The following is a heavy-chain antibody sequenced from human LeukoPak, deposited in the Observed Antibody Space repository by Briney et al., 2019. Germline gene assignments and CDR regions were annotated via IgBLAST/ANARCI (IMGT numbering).Heavy chain of an antibody. D-gene: IGHD3-3*01. J-gene: IGHJ4*02. V-gene: IGHV3-7*01. CDR1: GFAFSTSW. CDR3: TRDFVF. Sequence: GGSLRLSCAASGFAFSTSWMDWVRQAPEKGLEWVGNINQDGSVKHYVDSVRGRFTISRDNARNSVYLQMSALRVEDTAVYYCTRDFVFWGQGSLVTASS. CDR2: INQDGSVK.